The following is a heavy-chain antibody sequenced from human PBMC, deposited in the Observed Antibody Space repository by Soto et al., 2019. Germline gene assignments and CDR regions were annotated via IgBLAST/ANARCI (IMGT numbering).Heavy chain of an antibody. D-gene: IGHD2-15*01. CDR1: GFTFSDYY. V-gene: IGHV3-11*01. CDR2: ISSSDTGI. Sequence: GGSLRLSCAASGFTFSDYYMTWIRQAPGKGLEWVSYISSSDTGIYYADSVKGRFTISRDNGKTSLFLQMSSLRVEDTAMYYCARAYSDAFDIWGQGTMVTVSS. CDR3: ARAYSDAFDI. J-gene: IGHJ3*02.